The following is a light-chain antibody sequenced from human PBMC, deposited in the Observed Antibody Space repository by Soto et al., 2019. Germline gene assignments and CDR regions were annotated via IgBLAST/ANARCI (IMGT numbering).Light chain of an antibody. J-gene: IGKJ1*01. CDR2: SAS. Sequence: DVVMTQSPLSLPVTLGQPASISCRSSQSIVYSDGQAYLSWFQQRPGQSPRRLIYSASNRDSGVPDRFSGSGSSTEFTLQIDRVEAEDVGIYYCMQGTYWPPPFGRGTRVEIK. CDR3: MQGTYWPPP. V-gene: IGKV2-30*01. CDR1: QSIVYSDGQAY.